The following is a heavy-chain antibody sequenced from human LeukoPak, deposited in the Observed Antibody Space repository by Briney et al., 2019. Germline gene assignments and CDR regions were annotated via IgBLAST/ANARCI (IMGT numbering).Heavy chain of an antibody. CDR2: ISGSGSST. D-gene: IGHD2-2*01. CDR3: AKNPTSDVDY. J-gene: IGHJ4*02. CDR1: GFTFSSYW. Sequence: GGSLRPSCAASGFTFSSYWMTWVRQAPGKGLEWVSAISGSGSSTYSADSVKGRFTISRDNSKNTLYLQMNSLRAEDTAVYYCAKNPTSDVDYWGQGTLVTVSS. V-gene: IGHV3-23*01.